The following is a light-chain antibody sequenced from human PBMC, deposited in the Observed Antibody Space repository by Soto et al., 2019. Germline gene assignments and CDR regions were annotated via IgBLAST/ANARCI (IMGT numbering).Light chain of an antibody. J-gene: IGKJ2*01. CDR3: KQYYSTPPYT. V-gene: IGKV4-1*01. CDR1: QSVLYSSNNKNY. Sequence: DIVMTQSPDSLAVSLGERATINCKSSQSVLYSSNNKNYLAWYQQKPGQPPKLLIYWASTRESGVPDRFSGSGSGTDFTLTIRSLQAEDVAVYYCKQYYSTPPYTFGQGTKLEIK. CDR2: WAS.